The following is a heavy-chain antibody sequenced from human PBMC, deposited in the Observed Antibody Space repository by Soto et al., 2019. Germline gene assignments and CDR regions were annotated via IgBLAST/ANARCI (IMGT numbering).Heavy chain of an antibody. CDR3: ARGIFRGGCDI. CDR1: GGSMSENDYY. V-gene: IGHV4-30-4*01. J-gene: IGHJ3*02. CDR2: IYDTWTT. D-gene: IGHD6-19*01. Sequence: QVQLQEAGPGLVRPSQTLSLTCTVAGGSMSENDYYWSWLRPSPGHGLQWIGYIYDTWTTSYRPSIKSRVNMSADTSRNQFSLNLTSVTTAGTPLDFCARGIFRGGCDIWGHGTLVTVSS.